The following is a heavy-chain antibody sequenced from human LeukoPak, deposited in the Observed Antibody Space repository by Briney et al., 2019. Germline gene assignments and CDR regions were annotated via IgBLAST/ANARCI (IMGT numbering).Heavy chain of an antibody. CDR3: AKHYGSGTYYNYFTY. J-gene: IGHJ4*02. D-gene: IGHD3-10*01. Sequence: PGGSLRLSCEASGFSFSSYALSCVRQAPGRGLEWVSAISGSGGNTYYADFVKGRFTISRDNSQNTLFLQMSSLRADDTATYYCAKHYGSGTYYNYFTYCGRGTLVSVSS. V-gene: IGHV3-23*01. CDR1: GFSFSSYA. CDR2: ISGSGGNT.